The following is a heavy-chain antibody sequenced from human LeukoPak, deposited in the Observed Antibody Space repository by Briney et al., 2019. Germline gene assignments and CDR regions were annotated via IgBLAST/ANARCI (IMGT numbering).Heavy chain of an antibody. CDR2: ISSSGSTI. CDR3: ARVADRGVVITYFDY. CDR1: GFTFSSYE. D-gene: IGHD3-22*01. V-gene: IGHV3-48*03. Sequence: QPGGSLRLSCAASGFTFSSYEMNWVRQAPGKGLEWVSYISSSGSTIYYADSVKGRFTISRDNAKNSLYLQMNSLRAEDTAVYYCARVADRGVVITYFDYWGQGTLVTVSS. J-gene: IGHJ4*02.